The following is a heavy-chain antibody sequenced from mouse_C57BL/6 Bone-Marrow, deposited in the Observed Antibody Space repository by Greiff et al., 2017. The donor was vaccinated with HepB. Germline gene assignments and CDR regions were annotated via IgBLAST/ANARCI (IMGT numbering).Heavy chain of an antibody. V-gene: IGHV5-6*01. J-gene: IGHJ4*01. Sequence: EVKLMESGGDLVKPGGSLKLSCAASGFTFSSYGMSWVRQTPDKRLEWVATISSGGSYTYYPDSVKGRFTISRDNAKNTLYLQMSSLKSEDTAMYYCARHGGGGYAMDYWGQGTSVTVSS. CDR3: ARHGGGGYAMDY. CDR1: GFTFSSYG. CDR2: ISSGGSYT.